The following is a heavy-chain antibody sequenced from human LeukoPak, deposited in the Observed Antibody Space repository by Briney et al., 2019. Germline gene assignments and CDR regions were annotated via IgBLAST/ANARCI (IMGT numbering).Heavy chain of an antibody. V-gene: IGHV1-2*02. CDR2: INPNSGGT. J-gene: IGHJ4*02. CDR3: ARPLYSSSWYGY. D-gene: IGHD6-13*01. Sequence: ASVKVSCEASGYTFTGYYMHWVRQAPGQGLEWMGWINPNSGGTNYAQKFQGRVTMTRDTSISTAYMELSRLRSDDTAVYYCARPLYSSSWYGYWGQGTLVTVSS. CDR1: GYTFTGYY.